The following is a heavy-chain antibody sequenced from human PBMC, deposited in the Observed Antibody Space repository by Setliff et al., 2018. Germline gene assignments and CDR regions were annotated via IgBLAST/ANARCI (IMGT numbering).Heavy chain of an antibody. V-gene: IGHV3-23*01. Sequence: HPGESLKISCVASGFTFGAYTLTWVRQAPGKGLEFVSGVDQGANTYYGDSVKGRFTISRDNSQNTVYLQMTNLRVEDTAIYYCAKDRVPDGKWDFDSSGPGILVTVPQ. D-gene: IGHD2-8*01. J-gene: IGHJ4*02. CDR3: AKDRVPDGKWDFDS. CDR2: VDQGANT. CDR1: GFTFGAYT.